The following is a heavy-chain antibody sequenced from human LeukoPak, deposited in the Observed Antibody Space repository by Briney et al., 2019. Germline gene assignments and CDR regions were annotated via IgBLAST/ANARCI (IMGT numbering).Heavy chain of an antibody. V-gene: IGHV3-43*02. J-gene: IGHJ4*02. CDR2: ISWDAAYT. CDR1: GFTFDDYA. CDR3: ARERSQYFDY. D-gene: IGHD1-26*01. Sequence: GGSLRLSCAASGFTFDDYAMHWVRQAPGKGLKWVSLISWDAAYTYYADSVKGRFTISRDNAENSSHLQMNSLRAEDTAVYYCARERSQYFDYWGQGTLVSVSS.